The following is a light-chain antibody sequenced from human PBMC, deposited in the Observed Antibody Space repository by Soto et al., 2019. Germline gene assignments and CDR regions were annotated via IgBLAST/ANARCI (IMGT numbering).Light chain of an antibody. V-gene: IGLV2-14*03. J-gene: IGLJ2*01. CDR1: STDVGDFNY. CDR2: DVT. Sequence: QSVLTQPASVSGSPGRSGTISCTGTSTDVGDFNYVSWYQHLPGRAPQLIIYDVTNRPSGISYRFSASKSGRTASLTISGLQAEDEADYSCSSYSGSTTHVVFGGGTKLTVL. CDR3: SSYSGSTTHVV.